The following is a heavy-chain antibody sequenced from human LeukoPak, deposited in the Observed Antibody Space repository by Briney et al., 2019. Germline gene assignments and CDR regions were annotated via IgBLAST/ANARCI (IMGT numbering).Heavy chain of an antibody. Sequence: GGSLRLSCAACGFTFSDYYMSWIRQAPGKGLEWVSYISRGGNTIYYADSVKGRFTISRDNAKNSLYLQMNSLRAEDTAVYYCATLSRTWDFEYWGQGTLVTVSS. CDR1: GFTFSDYY. V-gene: IGHV3-11*01. J-gene: IGHJ4*02. CDR3: ATLSRTWDFEY. D-gene: IGHD1-26*01. CDR2: ISRGGNTI.